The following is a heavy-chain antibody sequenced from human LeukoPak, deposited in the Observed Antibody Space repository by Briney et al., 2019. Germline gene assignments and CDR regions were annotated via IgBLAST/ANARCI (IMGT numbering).Heavy chain of an antibody. CDR2: IKQDGTEK. CDR1: GFTFSSYW. CDR3: ARLDYYDSSGYPTDIDS. D-gene: IGHD3-22*01. Sequence: PGGSLRLSCAASGFTFSSYWMSWVRQAPGRGLEWVANIKQDGTEKHYVDSVKGRFTISRDNAKNSLYLQMNSLRAEDTAVYFCARLDYYDSSGYPTDIDSWGQGTLVTVSS. J-gene: IGHJ4*02. V-gene: IGHV3-7*01.